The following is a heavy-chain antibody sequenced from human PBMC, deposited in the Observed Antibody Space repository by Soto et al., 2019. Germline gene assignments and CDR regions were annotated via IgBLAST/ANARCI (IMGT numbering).Heavy chain of an antibody. D-gene: IGHD2-15*01. J-gene: IGHJ4*02. V-gene: IGHV3-23*01. CDR2: ISGSGGST. CDR3: AKYRVVPGGGDY. CDR1: GFTFSSYA. Sequence: EVQLLESGGGLVQPGGSLRLSCAASGFTFSSYAMSWVRQAPGKGLEWVSAISGSGGSTYYADSVKGRFTISRDNSKKTPFTQMNSLRAEDTAVYYCAKYRVVPGGGDYWGQGTLVTVSS.